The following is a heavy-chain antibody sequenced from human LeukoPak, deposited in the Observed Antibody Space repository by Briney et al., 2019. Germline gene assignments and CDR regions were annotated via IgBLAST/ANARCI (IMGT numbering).Heavy chain of an antibody. CDR1: GFTFSSYW. D-gene: IGHD2-8*01. CDR2: ISSSSSYI. CDR3: VLPLRGYCTNGVCYRDAFDI. J-gene: IGHJ3*02. Sequence: GGSLRLSCAASGFTFSSYWMSWVRQAPGKGLEWVSSISSSSSYIYYADSVKGRFTISRDNAKNSLYLQMNSLRAEDTAVYYCVLPLRGYCTNGVCYRDAFDIWGQGTMVTVSS. V-gene: IGHV3-21*01.